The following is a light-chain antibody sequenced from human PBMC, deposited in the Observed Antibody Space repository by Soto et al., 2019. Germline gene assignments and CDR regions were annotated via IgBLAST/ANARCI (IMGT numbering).Light chain of an antibody. V-gene: IGKV3-20*01. J-gene: IGKJ4*01. CDR1: QRLLSSY. Sequence: EIVLTQSPTTLSLSPGEGATLSCRASQRLLSSYLVWYQQRPGQAPRLLIYEASTRATGIPDRFSGSGSGTDFILTSIRVEPEDVAVYYCQQFGRAFTFGGGTKVEI. CDR2: EAS. CDR3: QQFGRAFT.